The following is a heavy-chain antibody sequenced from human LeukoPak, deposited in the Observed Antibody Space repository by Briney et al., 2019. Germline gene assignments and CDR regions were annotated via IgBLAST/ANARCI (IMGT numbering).Heavy chain of an antibody. J-gene: IGHJ5*02. CDR3: AREGYSSSSGGNWFDP. CDR2: INHSGST. D-gene: IGHD6-6*01. V-gene: IGHV4-34*01. Sequence: SETLSLTCAVYGGSFSGYYWSWIRQPPGKGLEWIGEINHSGSTNYNPSLKSRVTISVDTSKNQFSLKLSSVTAADTAAYYCAREGYSSSSGGNWFDPWGQGTLVTVSS. CDR1: GGSFSGYY.